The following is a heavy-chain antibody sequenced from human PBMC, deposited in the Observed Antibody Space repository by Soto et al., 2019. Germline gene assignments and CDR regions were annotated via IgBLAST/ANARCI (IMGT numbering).Heavy chain of an antibody. Sequence: QVQLVESGGGVVQPGRSLRLSCAASGFTFSSYGMHWVRQAPGKGLEWVAVISYDGSNKYYADSVKGRFTISRDNSKNQMHLQMNSLRAEATAVYYCAPWFGAFDYWGQGTLVTVSS. CDR2: ISYDGSNK. J-gene: IGHJ4*02. V-gene: IGHV3-30*03. CDR3: APWFGAFDY. D-gene: IGHD3-10*01. CDR1: GFTFSSYG.